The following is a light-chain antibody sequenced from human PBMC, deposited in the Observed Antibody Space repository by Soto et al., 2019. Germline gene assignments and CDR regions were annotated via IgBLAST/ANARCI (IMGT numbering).Light chain of an antibody. Sequence: EIVLTQSPGTLSLSPGERATLSCRASQSVSGSYLAWYQQKPGQAPRPLIYGAYTRAPGIPATFSGSGSGTEFTLTISSLQSEDFAVYYCQQYYSLPPLTFVGVTKVDIK. V-gene: IGKV3-15*01. CDR1: QSVSGSY. J-gene: IGKJ4*01. CDR3: QQYYSLPPLT. CDR2: GAY.